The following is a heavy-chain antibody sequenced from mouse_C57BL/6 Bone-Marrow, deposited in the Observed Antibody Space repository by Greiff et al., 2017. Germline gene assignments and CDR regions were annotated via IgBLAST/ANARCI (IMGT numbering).Heavy chain of an antibody. Sequence: QVQLQQSGAELVRPGASVTLSCKASGYTFTDYEMHWVKQTPVHGLEWIGAIDPETGGTAYNQKFKGKAILTADKSSSTAYMELRSLTSEDSAVYYCTRGDYYYGSSYWYFDVWGTGTTVTVSS. CDR2: IDPETGGT. CDR3: TRGDYYYGSSYWYFDV. J-gene: IGHJ1*03. V-gene: IGHV1-15*01. CDR1: GYTFTDYE. D-gene: IGHD1-1*01.